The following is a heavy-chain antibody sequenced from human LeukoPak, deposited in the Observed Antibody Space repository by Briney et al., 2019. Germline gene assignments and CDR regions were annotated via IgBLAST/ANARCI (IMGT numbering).Heavy chain of an antibody. CDR3: AAKVELRSNGPYFNS. CDR2: IYSGGDT. J-gene: IGHJ4*02. Sequence: GGSLRLSCAPSGFTFSSNYMSWVRQAPGKGLEWVSAIYSGGDTFYADSLKDRFTISTDNSKNTLYLQMNSLRAEDTAVYYCAAKVELRSNGPYFNSWGQGTLVTVSS. D-gene: IGHD1-7*01. CDR1: GFTFSSNY. V-gene: IGHV3-53*01.